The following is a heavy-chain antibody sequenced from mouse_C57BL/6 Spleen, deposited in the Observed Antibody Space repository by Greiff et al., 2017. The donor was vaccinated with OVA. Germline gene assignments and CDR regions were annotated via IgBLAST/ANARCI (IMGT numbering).Heavy chain of an antibody. V-gene: IGHV5-17*01. CDR3: AGGGNFAWFAC. Sequence: EVKLMESGGGLVKPGGSLKLSCAASGFTFSDYGMHWVRQAPEKGLEWVAYISSGSSTIYYADTVKGRFTISRDNAKNTLFLQMTSLRSEDTAMYYCAGGGNFAWFACWGQGTLVTVSA. J-gene: IGHJ3*01. CDR2: ISSGSSTI. D-gene: IGHD2-1*01. CDR1: GFTFSDYG.